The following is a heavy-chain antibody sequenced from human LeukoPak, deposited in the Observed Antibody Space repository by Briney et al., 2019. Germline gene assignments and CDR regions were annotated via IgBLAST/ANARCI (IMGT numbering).Heavy chain of an antibody. CDR1: GFTFSSYG. CDR2: ISSSSSAR. V-gene: IGHV3-48*01. Sequence: GGSLRLSCAASGFTFSSYGMSWVRQAPGKGLEWVSYISSSSSARYYAGSVKGRFTISRDDARNSLYLQMNSLRAEDTAIYYCARLSGSRLPGYWGQGALVTVSS. J-gene: IGHJ4*02. D-gene: IGHD3-3*01. CDR3: ARLSGSRLPGY.